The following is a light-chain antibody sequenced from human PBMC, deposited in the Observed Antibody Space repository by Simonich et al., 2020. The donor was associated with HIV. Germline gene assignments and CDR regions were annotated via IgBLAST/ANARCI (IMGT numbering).Light chain of an antibody. CDR2: AAS. J-gene: IGKJ1*01. V-gene: IGKV1-NL1*01. CDR3: QQYFSTPPWT. Sequence: DIQMTQSPSAMSASVGDRVTITCRASQGIRNYLALFQQKPGKVSKRLIYAASRLETWVPSRFSGSGSGTDYILTITSLQPEDFATYYCQQYFSTPPWTFGRGTKVEIK. CDR1: QGIRNY.